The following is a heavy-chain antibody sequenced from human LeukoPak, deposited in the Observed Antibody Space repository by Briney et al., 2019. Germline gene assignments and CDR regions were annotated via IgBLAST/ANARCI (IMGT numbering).Heavy chain of an antibody. V-gene: IGHV3-74*01. CDR1: GLTFSSHW. D-gene: IGHD6-19*01. Sequence: GGSLRLSCAASGLTFSSHWMHWVRQAPGKGLVWVSRITNDGSSTTYADSVKGRFTISRDNAKNTLYLQMNSLRAEDTAVYYCARGYSSGLHFDYWGQGTLVTVSS. J-gene: IGHJ4*02. CDR3: ARGYSSGLHFDY. CDR2: ITNDGSST.